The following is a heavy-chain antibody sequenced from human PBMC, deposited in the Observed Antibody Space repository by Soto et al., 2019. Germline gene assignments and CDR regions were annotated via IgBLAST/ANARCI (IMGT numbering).Heavy chain of an antibody. CDR1: GFTFSSYD. CDR3: ARVRAARRPQGHYYMDV. CDR2: IGTAGDT. D-gene: IGHD6-6*01. V-gene: IGHV3-13*01. J-gene: IGHJ6*03. Sequence: EVQLVESGGGLVQPGGSLRLSCAASGFTFSSYDMHWVRQATGKGLEWVSAIGTAGDTYYPGSVKGRFTISRENAKNSLYLQMNSLRAGDTAVYYCARVRAARRPQGHYYMDVWGKGTTVTVSS.